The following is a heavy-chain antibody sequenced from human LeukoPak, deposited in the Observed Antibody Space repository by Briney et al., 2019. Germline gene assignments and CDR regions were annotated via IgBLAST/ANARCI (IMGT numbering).Heavy chain of an antibody. D-gene: IGHD3/OR15-3a*01. Sequence: GGSLRLSCTASGFTFTSYHINWVRQAPGKGLEWVANIKQDGGEKSFVDSVKGRFTISRDIAKNSLCLQMNSLRPDDTAVYYCSDSNFQHWGRGTLVTVSS. CDR2: IKQDGGEK. CDR3: SDSNFQH. J-gene: IGHJ1*01. V-gene: IGHV3-7*01. CDR1: GFTFTSYH.